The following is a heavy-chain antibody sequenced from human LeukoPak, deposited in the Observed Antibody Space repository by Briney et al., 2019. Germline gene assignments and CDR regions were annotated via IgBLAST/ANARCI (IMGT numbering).Heavy chain of an antibody. CDR3: AELGITMIGGV. V-gene: IGHV3-48*03. J-gene: IGHJ6*04. Sequence: GGSLRLSCATSGFTFRKDWMNWVRQAPGKGLEWVSYISSSGSTIYYADSVKGRFTISRDNAKNSLYLQMNSLRAEDTAVYYCAELGITMIGGVWGKGTTVTISS. CDR1: GFTFRKDW. CDR2: ISSSGSTI. D-gene: IGHD3-10*02.